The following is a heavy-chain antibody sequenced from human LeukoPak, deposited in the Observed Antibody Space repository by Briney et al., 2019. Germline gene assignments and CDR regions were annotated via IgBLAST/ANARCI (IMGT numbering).Heavy chain of an antibody. Sequence: SETLSLTCTVSGDSISSYYWTWLRQPPGKGLEWIGYIYYSGNTNHNPSLRSRVTISLDTSKDQFSLRLTSVTAADTGVYYCARGAYGGNRFFDSWGQGTLVTVSS. V-gene: IGHV4-59*13. D-gene: IGHD4/OR15-4a*01. J-gene: IGHJ4*02. CDR3: ARGAYGGNRFFDS. CDR1: GDSISSYY. CDR2: IYYSGNT.